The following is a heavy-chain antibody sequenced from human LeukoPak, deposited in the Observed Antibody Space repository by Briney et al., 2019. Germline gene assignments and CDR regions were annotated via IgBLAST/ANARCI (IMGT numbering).Heavy chain of an antibody. Sequence: GGSLRLSCAASGFTFSSYLMSWVRQAPGKGLEWVANIKQDGSEKYYMDSVKGRLTISRDNAKNSLYLQMNSLRAEDTAVYYCASSGWYNLGAFDIWGQGTMVTASS. CDR1: GFTFSSYL. V-gene: IGHV3-7*01. CDR3: ASSGWYNLGAFDI. D-gene: IGHD6-19*01. J-gene: IGHJ3*02. CDR2: IKQDGSEK.